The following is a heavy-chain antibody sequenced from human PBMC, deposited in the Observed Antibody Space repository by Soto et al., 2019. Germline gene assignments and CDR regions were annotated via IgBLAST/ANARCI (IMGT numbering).Heavy chain of an antibody. CDR1: GFTFSSYS. J-gene: IGHJ4*02. D-gene: IGHD4-17*01. Sequence: EVQLVESGGGLVKPGGSLRLSCAASGFTFSSYSMNWVRQAPGKGLEWVSSISSSSSYIYYADSVKGRFTISRDNAKNSLYLQMNSLRAEDTAVYYCARDSGVTTVTTYWGQGTLVTVSS. CDR2: ISSSSSYI. CDR3: ARDSGVTTVTTY. V-gene: IGHV3-21*01.